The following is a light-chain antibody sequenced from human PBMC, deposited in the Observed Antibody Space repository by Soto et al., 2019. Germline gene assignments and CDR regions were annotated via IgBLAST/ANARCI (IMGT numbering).Light chain of an antibody. CDR1: QAISNS. Sequence: DIKMTQSASTLSASVGDRVTITCRASQAISNSLAWYQQKPGKPPQLLIYAASTLQSGVPSRFSGSGSGTDFTLTISGLQPEDLGTYYCQSYNTARPTFGQGTRLEIK. CDR3: QSYNTARPT. J-gene: IGKJ5*01. V-gene: IGKV1-27*01. CDR2: AAS.